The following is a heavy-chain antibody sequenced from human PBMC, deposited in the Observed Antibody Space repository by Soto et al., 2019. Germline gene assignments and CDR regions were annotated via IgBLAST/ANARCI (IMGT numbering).Heavy chain of an antibody. Sequence: GASVKVSCKASGYTFSSYGINWVRQAPGQVLEWLGWISPYDGNTKYAQILQGRVSMTTDTSTKTAYMEVRSLRSDDTAVYYCARGGYYDSSGSRNYHYYGMNVWGQGTTVTVSS. CDR2: ISPYDGNT. CDR3: ARGGYYDSSGSRNYHYYGMNV. CDR1: GYTFSSYG. V-gene: IGHV1-18*01. J-gene: IGHJ6*02. D-gene: IGHD3-22*01.